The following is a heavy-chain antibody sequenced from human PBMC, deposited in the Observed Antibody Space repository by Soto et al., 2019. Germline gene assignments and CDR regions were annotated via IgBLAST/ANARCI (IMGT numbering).Heavy chain of an antibody. CDR1: GGSFSGYY. CDR2: INHSGST. D-gene: IGHD3-9*01. V-gene: IGHV4-34*01. CDR3: ARRLGVLRYFDWLRGLDWFAP. Sequence: SETLSLTCAVYGGSFSGYYWSWIRQPPGKGLEWIGEINHSGSTNYNPSLKSRVTISVDTSKNQFSLKLSSVTAADTAVYYCARRLGVLRYFDWLRGLDWFAPWGQGTLFTVA. J-gene: IGHJ5*02.